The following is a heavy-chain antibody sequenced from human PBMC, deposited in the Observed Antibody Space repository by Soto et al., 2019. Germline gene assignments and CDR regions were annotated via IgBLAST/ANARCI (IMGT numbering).Heavy chain of an antibody. J-gene: IGHJ6*02. Sequence: ASVKVSCKASGYTFTSYGISWVRQAPGQGLEWMGWISAYNGNTNYAQKLQGRVTMTTDTSTSTAYMELRSLRSDDTAVYYCARVARYYDSSGYYVKSDYYGMDVWGQGTTVTVSS. V-gene: IGHV1-18*01. CDR3: ARVARYYDSSGYYVKSDYYGMDV. D-gene: IGHD3-22*01. CDR1: GYTFTSYG. CDR2: ISAYNGNT.